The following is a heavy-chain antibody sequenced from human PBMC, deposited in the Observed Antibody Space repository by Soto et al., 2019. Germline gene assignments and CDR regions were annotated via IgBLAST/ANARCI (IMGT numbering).Heavy chain of an antibody. J-gene: IGHJ4*02. CDR2: INPNSGGT. CDR3: ATYHDSDWETYRFRH. Sequence: ASVKVSCKASGYTFTGYYMHWVRQAPGQGLEWMGWINPNSGGTNYAQKFQGRVTMTRDTSISTAYMELSRLRADDTAMYYCATYHDSDWETYRFRHWGQGTLVTVSS. D-gene: IGHD3-16*02. CDR1: GYTFTGYY. V-gene: IGHV1-2*02.